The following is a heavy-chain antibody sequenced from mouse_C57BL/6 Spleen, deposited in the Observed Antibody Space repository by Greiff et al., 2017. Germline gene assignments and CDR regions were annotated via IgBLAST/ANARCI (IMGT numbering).Heavy chain of an antibody. CDR1: GYTFTDYA. V-gene: IGHV1-67*01. J-gene: IGHJ4*01. CDR3: AREDEYYAMDY. Sequence: VQLQESGPELVRPGVSVKISCKGSGYTFTDYAMHWVKQSHAKSLEWIGVIGTYYGDASYNQKFKDKATMTVDKSSSTAYMGLASLTSEDSAVYYCAREDEYYAMDYWGQGTSVTVSS. CDR2: IGTYYGDA.